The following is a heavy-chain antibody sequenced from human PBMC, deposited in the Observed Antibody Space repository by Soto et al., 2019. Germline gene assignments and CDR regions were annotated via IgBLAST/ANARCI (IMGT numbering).Heavy chain of an antibody. V-gene: IGHV1-69*12. CDR2: IIPIFGTA. CDR1: GGTFSSYA. CDR3: ARDGDTAMVTLYYYGMDV. Sequence: QVQLVQSGAEVKKPGSSVKVSCNASGGTFSSYAISWVRQAPGQGLEWMGGIIPIFGTANYAQKFQGRVTITADESTSTAYMELSNLRSEDTAVYYCARDGDTAMVTLYYYGMDVWGQGTTVTVSS. D-gene: IGHD5-18*01. J-gene: IGHJ6*02.